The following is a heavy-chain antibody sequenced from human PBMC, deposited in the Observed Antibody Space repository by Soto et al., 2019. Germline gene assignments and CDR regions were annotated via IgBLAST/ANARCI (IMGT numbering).Heavy chain of an antibody. D-gene: IGHD2-21*02. CDR2: INAGNGNT. CDR1: GYTFTSYA. Sequence: QVQLVQSGAEVKKPGASVKVSCKASGYTFTSYAMHWVRQAPGQRLEWMGWINAGNGNTKYSQKFQGRVTITRDTSASIAYMELSSLRSEDTAVYYCARSIVVVTAADDWGQGTLVTVSA. J-gene: IGHJ4*02. V-gene: IGHV1-3*01. CDR3: ARSIVVVTAADD.